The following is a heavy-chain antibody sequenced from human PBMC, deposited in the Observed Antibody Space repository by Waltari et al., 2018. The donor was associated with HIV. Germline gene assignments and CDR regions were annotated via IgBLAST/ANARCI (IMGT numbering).Heavy chain of an antibody. D-gene: IGHD5-12*01. J-gene: IGHJ4*02. V-gene: IGHV4-34*01. CDR1: GGSFSGSY. CDR3: ASHMATISGVRFDY. Sequence: QVQLQQWGAGQLKPSETLSLTCAVFGGSFSGSYWSWIRQPPGKGLEWIGKINDSGSTNYNPALKSRVTISVDTSKNQFSLKLSSVTAADTAVYYCASHMATISGVRFDYWGQGTLVTVSS. CDR2: INDSGST.